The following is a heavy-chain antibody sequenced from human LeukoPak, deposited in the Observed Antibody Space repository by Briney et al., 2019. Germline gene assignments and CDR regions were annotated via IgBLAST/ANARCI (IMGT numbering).Heavy chain of an antibody. CDR1: GFTFSSYT. CDR3: AKGEVVTAIPGSFDY. Sequence: GGSLRLSCSASGFTFSSYTIHWVRQAPGKGLEWVSAISGSGGSTYYADSVKGRFTISRDNSKNTLYLQMNSLRAEDTAVYYCAKGEVVTAIPGSFDYWGQGTLVTVSS. CDR2: ISGSGGST. V-gene: IGHV3-23*01. J-gene: IGHJ4*02. D-gene: IGHD2-21*02.